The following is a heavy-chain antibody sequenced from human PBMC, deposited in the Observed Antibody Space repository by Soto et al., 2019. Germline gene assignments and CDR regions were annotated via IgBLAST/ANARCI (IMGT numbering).Heavy chain of an antibody. CDR2: IWYDGSNK. CDR1: GFTFSSYG. D-gene: IGHD3-9*01. Sequence: PGGSLRLSCAASGFTFSSYGMDGVRQAPGKGLEWVAVIWYDGSNKYYADSVKGRFTISRDNSKNTLYLQMNSLRAEDTAVYYCARDREVRYFDTKGDYYYGMDVWGQGTTVTVSS. J-gene: IGHJ6*02. V-gene: IGHV3-33*01. CDR3: ARDREVRYFDTKGDYYYGMDV.